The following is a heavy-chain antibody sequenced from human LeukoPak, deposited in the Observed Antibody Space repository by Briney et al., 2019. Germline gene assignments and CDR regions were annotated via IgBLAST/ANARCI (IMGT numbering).Heavy chain of an antibody. CDR1: GFTFSNYA. CDR2: ITGSGGST. D-gene: IGHD6-19*01. V-gene: IGHV3-23*01. Sequence: GGSLRLSCAASGFTFSNYAMSWVRRAPGKGLEWVSGITGSGGSTYYADSVKGRFTISRVNSKNTLYLQMNSLRAEDTAVYYCAKDPEYSSPYYFDYWGQGTLVTVSS. CDR3: AKDPEYSSPYYFDY. J-gene: IGHJ4*02.